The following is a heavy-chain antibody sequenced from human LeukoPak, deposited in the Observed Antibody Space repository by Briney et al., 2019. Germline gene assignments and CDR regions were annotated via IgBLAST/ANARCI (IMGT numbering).Heavy chain of an antibody. D-gene: IGHD6-13*01. CDR3: ARSKPPAVKDYYGLDV. V-gene: IGHV3-66*01. Sequence: GGSLRLSCAASGFTVSSNYMNWVRQAPGRGLEWVSVIYNGGSTYYADSVQGRFTSSRDTSKNTLYLIMNSLTAEDTAVYICARSKPPAVKDYYGLDVWGQGTTVTVSS. J-gene: IGHJ6*02. CDR2: IYNGGST. CDR1: GFTVSSNY.